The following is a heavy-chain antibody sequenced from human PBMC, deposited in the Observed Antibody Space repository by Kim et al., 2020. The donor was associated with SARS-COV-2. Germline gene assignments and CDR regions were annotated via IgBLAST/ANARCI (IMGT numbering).Heavy chain of an antibody. CDR3: AKSEDGGSWYLDDWFDP. CDR1: GFTFDGYA. Sequence: GGSLRLSCAASGFTFDGYAMSWVRQAPGKGLEWVSAISWNGGSIDYADSVKGRFTISRDNAKNTLYLQMNSLRAEDTALYYCAKSEDGGSWYLDDWFDPWGQGTLVTVSS. CDR2: ISWNGGSI. V-gene: IGHV3-9*01. J-gene: IGHJ5*02. D-gene: IGHD6-13*01.